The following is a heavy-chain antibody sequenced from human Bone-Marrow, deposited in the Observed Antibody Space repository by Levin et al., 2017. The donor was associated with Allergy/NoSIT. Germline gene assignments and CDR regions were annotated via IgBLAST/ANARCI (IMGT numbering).Heavy chain of an antibody. CDR1: GGSISSYY. J-gene: IGHJ5*02. V-gene: IGHV4-59*01. CDR2: ISYSGNA. Sequence: SQTLSLTCTVSGGSISSYYWNWIRQSPGKELEWIGYISYSGNAHYNPSLKSRVSIPIDTSKNQFSLNLTSVTAADTAVYFCARSRSWVGAAAASSWGQGILVSVSS. CDR3: ARSRSWVGAAAASS. D-gene: IGHD6-13*01.